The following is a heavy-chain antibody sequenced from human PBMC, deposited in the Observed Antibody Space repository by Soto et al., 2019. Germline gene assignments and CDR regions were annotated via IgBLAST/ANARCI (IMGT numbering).Heavy chain of an antibody. V-gene: IGHV1-24*01. J-gene: IGHJ4*02. D-gene: IGHD3-3*01. CDR3: ATAKPIASYHDFWXGFPVDY. CDR2: FDPEDGET. Sequence: ASVKVSFKVSGYTLTELSMHCVREAPGKWLELVGGFDPEDGETIYAQKFQGRVTMTEDTSTDTAYMELSSLRSEDTAVYYCATAKPIASYHDFWXGFPVDYWGQGNPVTVSS. CDR1: GYTLTELS.